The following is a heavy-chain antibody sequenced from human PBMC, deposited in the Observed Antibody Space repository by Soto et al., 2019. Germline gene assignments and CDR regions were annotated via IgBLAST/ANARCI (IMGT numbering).Heavy chain of an antibody. CDR2: ISHDGGAV. V-gene: IGHV3-30*18. Sequence: QVQLVESGGGVVQPGRSLRLSCAASGFSFSTTGMHWVRQAPGKGLEWVAMISHDGGAVHFADSVKGRFTISRDDSTNTLYLQMNSLRPEDTAVYYCAKDLYSSDWFNFFDSWGQGSRVTVSS. CDR3: AKDLYSSDWFNFFDS. J-gene: IGHJ5*01. CDR1: GFSFSTTG. D-gene: IGHD6-19*01.